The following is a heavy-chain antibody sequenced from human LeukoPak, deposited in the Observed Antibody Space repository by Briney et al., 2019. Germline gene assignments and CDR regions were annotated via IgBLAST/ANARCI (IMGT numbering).Heavy chain of an antibody. J-gene: IGHJ4*02. CDR2: ISSSSSAI. CDR3: AQKGGTDH. D-gene: IGHD2-15*01. CDR1: GFSFSRFG. V-gene: IGHV3-48*02. Sequence: GGSLSLSCAASGFSFSRFGMNWVRQAPGKGLEWISYISSSSSAIYYADSVKGRFTISRDNAKNSLYLQMSSLRDEDTAVYYCAQKGGTDHWGRGTLVTVSS.